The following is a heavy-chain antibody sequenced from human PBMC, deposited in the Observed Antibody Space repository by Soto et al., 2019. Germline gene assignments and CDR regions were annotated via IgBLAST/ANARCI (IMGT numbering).Heavy chain of an antibody. Sequence: QVQLQESGPGLVKPSETLSLTCPFSGGSFSIYSWNWIRQFQGKGLEWIGYIHDSGSTTYNPSLKSRVTISVDTSKNQFSLKLSSVTAADTAVYYCARDSSFGFWSAKGAFDIWGQGTMVTVSS. CDR2: IHDSGST. CDR1: GGSFSIYS. J-gene: IGHJ3*02. CDR3: ARDSSFGFWSAKGAFDI. D-gene: IGHD3-3*01. V-gene: IGHV4-59*01.